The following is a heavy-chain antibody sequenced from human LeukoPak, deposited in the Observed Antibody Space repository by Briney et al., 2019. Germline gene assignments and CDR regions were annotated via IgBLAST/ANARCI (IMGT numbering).Heavy chain of an antibody. D-gene: IGHD6-19*01. V-gene: IGHV4-4*02. J-gene: IGHJ4*02. CDR3: ARAHSSGWSRFDY. Sequence: PSGTLSLTCAVSGGSISSSNWWSWVRQPPGKGLEWIGEIYHSESTNYNPSLKSRVTISVDKSKNQFSLKLSSVTAAGTAVYYCARAHSSGWSRFDYWGQGTLVTVSS. CDR2: IYHSEST. CDR1: GGSISSSNW.